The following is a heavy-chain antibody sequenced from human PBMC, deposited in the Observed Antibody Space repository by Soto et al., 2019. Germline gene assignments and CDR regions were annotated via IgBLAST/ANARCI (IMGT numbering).Heavy chain of an antibody. CDR1: GFTFSSYS. CDR3: ARGVAATSLGAFDI. D-gene: IGHD2-15*01. CDR2: ISSSSSYI. V-gene: IGHV3-21*01. J-gene: IGHJ3*02. Sequence: EVQLVESGGGLVKPGGSLRLSCAASGFTFSSYSMNWVRQAPGKGLEWVSSISSSSSYIYYADSVKCRFTISRDNAKNSLYLQMNSLRAEDTAVYYCARGVAATSLGAFDIWGQGTMVTVSS.